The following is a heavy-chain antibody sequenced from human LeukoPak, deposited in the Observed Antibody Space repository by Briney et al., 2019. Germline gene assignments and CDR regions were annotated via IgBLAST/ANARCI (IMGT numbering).Heavy chain of an antibody. CDR1: GFTFSSYA. J-gene: IGHJ4*02. V-gene: IGHV3-53*01. CDR2: IFPNGNT. CDR3: ARANPVYGDFDY. D-gene: IGHD4-17*01. Sequence: GGSLRLSCAASGFTFSSYAMSWVRQAPGKGLEWVSLIFPNGNTYYADFVQGRFSISRDNSRNTLFLDMSSLRAEDTAVFFCARANPVYGDFDYWGQGTLVTVSS.